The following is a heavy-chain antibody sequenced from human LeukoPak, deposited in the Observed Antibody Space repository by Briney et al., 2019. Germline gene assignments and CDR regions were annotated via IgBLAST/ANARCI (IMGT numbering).Heavy chain of an antibody. CDR1: GFTFSSYW. CDR2: IKQDGSEK. V-gene: IGHV3-7*01. J-gene: IGHJ6*03. CDR3: ARGEGGGKSDFWSGYYPRGYYYYMDV. D-gene: IGHD3-3*01. Sequence: GGSLRLSCAASGFTFSSYWMSWVRQAPGKGLEWVANIKQDGSEKYYVDSVKGRFTISRDNAKNSLYLQMNSLRAEDTAVYYCARGEGGGKSDFWSGYYPRGYYYYMDVWGKGTTVTVSS.